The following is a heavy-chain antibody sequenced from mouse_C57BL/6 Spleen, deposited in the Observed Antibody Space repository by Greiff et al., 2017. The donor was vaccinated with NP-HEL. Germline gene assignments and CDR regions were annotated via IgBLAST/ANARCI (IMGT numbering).Heavy chain of an antibody. CDR2: INPNNGGT. D-gene: IGHD2-3*01. J-gene: IGHJ3*01. CDR3: AREEIYDGYFPFAY. V-gene: IGHV1-18*01. Sequence: VQLQQSGPELVKPGASVKIPCKASGYPFTDYHMDWVKQSHGKSLEWIGDINPNNGGTIYNQKFKGKATLTVDKSSSTAYMELRSLTSEDTAVYYCAREEIYDGYFPFAYWGQGTLVTVSA. CDR1: GYPFTDYH.